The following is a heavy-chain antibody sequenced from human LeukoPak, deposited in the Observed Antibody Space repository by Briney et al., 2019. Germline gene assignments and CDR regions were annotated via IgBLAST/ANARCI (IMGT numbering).Heavy chain of an antibody. CDR3: VKGSYYGAESPIDH. D-gene: IGHD3-10*01. V-gene: IGHV3-64D*06. Sequence: GGSLRLSCSVSGFTFSRYAMHWVRQAPGQGLEYVSGISKNGGSTYYADSVKGRFTISRDNSKNTLILQMSSLRAEDTAVYYCVKGSYYGAESPIDHWGQGTLVTVSS. J-gene: IGHJ4*02. CDR1: GFTFSRYA. CDR2: ISKNGGST.